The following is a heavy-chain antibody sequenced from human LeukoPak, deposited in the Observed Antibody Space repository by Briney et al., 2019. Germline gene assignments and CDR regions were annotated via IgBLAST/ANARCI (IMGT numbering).Heavy chain of an antibody. V-gene: IGHV5-51*01. CDR1: EYSFSTYW. J-gene: IGHJ5*02. Sequence: GESLKISCKGSEYSFSTYWIAWVRQMPGKGLEWMGIIYPGDSDTRYSPSFQGQVTISADKSISTAYLQWSSLKASDTAMYYCARRGDSRWFDPWGQGTLVTVSS. CDR3: ARRGDSRWFDP. CDR2: IYPGDSDT. D-gene: IGHD3-16*01.